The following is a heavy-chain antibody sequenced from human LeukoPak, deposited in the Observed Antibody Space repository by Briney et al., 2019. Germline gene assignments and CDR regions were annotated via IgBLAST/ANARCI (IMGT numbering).Heavy chain of an antibody. CDR3: EKEIAAAWIDFFDI. CDR1: GFTFSSYA. J-gene: IGHJ3*02. Sequence: PGGSLRLSCAASGFTFSSYAMSWVRQAPGKGLEWVSAISGSGGGTYYADSVKGRFTISRDNSKNTQYLQMSSLRAEDTALYYCEKEIAAAWIDFFDIGAKGKMAPVSS. CDR2: ISGSGGGT. V-gene: IGHV3-23*01. D-gene: IGHD6-13*01.